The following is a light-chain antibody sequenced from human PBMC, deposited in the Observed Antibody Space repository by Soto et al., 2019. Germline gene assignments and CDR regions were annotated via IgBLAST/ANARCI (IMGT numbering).Light chain of an antibody. Sequence: QSVLTQPASVSGSPGQSITISCTGTSSDVGGYNYVSWYQQHPGKAPKLMIYAVTDRPSGVSSRFSGSKSGNTASLTISGLQAEDEADYYCSSYTSSSNLFGTGTKVNV. V-gene: IGLV2-14*01. CDR3: SSYTSSSNL. J-gene: IGLJ1*01. CDR2: AVT. CDR1: SSDVGGYNY.